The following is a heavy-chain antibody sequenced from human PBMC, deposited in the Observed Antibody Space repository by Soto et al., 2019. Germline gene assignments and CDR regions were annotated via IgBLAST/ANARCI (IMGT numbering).Heavy chain of an antibody. V-gene: IGHV3-48*03. CDR1: GFTFSSSE. D-gene: IGHD2-2*01. CDR2: IHPAGQPI. CDR3: ARRGSS. Sequence: EVQLVESGGGLVQPGGSLRLSCVASGFTFSSSEMYWVRQAPGKGLEWVSYIHPAGQPIFYADSVKGRFTISRDNAKNSLYLQKNSLRDEDTAVYYCARRGSSWGQGTMVTVSS. J-gene: IGHJ3*01.